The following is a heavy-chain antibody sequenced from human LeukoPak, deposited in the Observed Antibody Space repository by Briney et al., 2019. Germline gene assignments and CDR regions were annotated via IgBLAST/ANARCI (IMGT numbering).Heavy chain of an antibody. J-gene: IGHJ4*02. V-gene: IGHV3-7*01. CDR2: MKQDGSEK. Sequence: GGSLRLSCAASGFSFSSYWMSWVRHTPGKGLEWVANMKQDGSEKYYVDSVKGRFTISKDNAKNSLYLQMNSLRVEDTAVYYCARIGGGGYDFDSSSWFFDYWGQGTLVTVSS. D-gene: IGHD6-13*01. CDR3: ARIGGGGYDFDSSSWFFDY. CDR1: GFSFSSYW.